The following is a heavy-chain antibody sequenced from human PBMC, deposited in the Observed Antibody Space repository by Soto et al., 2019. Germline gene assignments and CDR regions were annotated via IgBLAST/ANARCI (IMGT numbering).Heavy chain of an antibody. V-gene: IGHV4-59*01. CDR2: IYDSGST. CDR1: GGPISSYY. J-gene: IGHJ4*02. Sequence: SETLSLTCTVSGGPISSYYWSWIRQPPGKGLEWIGYIYDSGSTNYNPSLKSRVTISVDTSKNQFSLKLSSVTAADTTVYYCARAYSSGWYXYWGQGTLVTVSS. D-gene: IGHD6-19*01. CDR3: ARAYSSGWYXY.